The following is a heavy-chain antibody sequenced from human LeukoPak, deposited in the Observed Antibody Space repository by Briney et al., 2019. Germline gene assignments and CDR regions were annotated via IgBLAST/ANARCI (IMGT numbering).Heavy chain of an antibody. D-gene: IGHD2-2*01. CDR2: INPNSGGT. V-gene: IGHV1-2*02. Sequence: GASVKVSCKASGNTFTGYYIHWVRQAPGQGLEWMGWINPNSGGTIYAQRFQGRVTMTRDTSISTAYMELSRLRSDDTAVYYCARQPSISCSSTSCYGGFQHWGQGTLVTVSS. J-gene: IGHJ1*01. CDR1: GNTFTGYY. CDR3: ARQPSISCSSTSCYGGFQH.